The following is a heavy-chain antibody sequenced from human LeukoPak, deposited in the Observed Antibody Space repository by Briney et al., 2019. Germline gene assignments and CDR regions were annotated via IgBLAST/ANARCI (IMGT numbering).Heavy chain of an antibody. Sequence: GSSVKVSCKASGGTFSSYAISWVRQAPGQGLEWMGGIIPIFGTANYAQKFQGRVTITADESTSTAYMELSSLRSEDTAVYYCARSQYYSSTSCPVGYWGQGTLVTVSS. D-gene: IGHD2-2*01. CDR3: ARSQYYSSTSCPVGY. CDR1: GGTFSSYA. V-gene: IGHV1-69*01. CDR2: IIPIFGTA. J-gene: IGHJ4*02.